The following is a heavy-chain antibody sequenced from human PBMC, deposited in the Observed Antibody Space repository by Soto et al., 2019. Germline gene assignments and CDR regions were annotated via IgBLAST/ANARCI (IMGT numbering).Heavy chain of an antibody. J-gene: IGHJ6*02. CDR2: IIPIFGTA. Sequence: ASVKVSCKASGGTFSSYAISWVRQAPGQGLEWKGGIIPIFGTANYAQKFQGRVTITADESTSTAYMELSSLRSEDTAVYYCARGLVTVVTLGYYYGMDVWGQGTTVTVSS. V-gene: IGHV1-69*13. D-gene: IGHD2-21*02. CDR3: ARGLVTVVTLGYYYGMDV. CDR1: GGTFSSYA.